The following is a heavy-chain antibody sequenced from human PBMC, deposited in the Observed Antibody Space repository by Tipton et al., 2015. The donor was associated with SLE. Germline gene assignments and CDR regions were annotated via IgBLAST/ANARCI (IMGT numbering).Heavy chain of an antibody. CDR2: IYYSGST. CDR3: ARGGRDAFDI. J-gene: IGHJ3*02. Sequence: TLSLTCTVSGGSISSYYWSWIRQPPGKGLEWIGYIYYSGSTNYNPSLKSRVTISVDTSKNQFSLKLSSVTAEDTAVYYCARGGRDAFDIWGQGTMVTVSS. V-gene: IGHV4-59*12. CDR1: GGSISSYY. D-gene: IGHD2-15*01.